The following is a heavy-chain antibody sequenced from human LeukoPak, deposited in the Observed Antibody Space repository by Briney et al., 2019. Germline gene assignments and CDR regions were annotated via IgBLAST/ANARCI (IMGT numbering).Heavy chain of an antibody. CDR2: ISGSGDAT. J-gene: IGHJ4*02. CDR3: AKKEAMIRGVPYYYDF. V-gene: IGHV3-23*01. D-gene: IGHD3-10*01. Sequence: GGSLRLSCSASGFTFSSYVMTWVRQAPGQGLEWVSAISGSGDATYYADSVKGRFTISRDNSKNTLYLQMNSLRAEDTAVYYCAKKEAMIRGVPYYYDFWGQGTLVTVSS. CDR1: GFTFSSYV.